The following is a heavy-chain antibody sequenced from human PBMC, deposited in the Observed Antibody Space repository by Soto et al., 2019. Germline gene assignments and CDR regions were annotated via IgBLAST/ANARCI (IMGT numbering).Heavy chain of an antibody. CDR2: INHSGST. D-gene: IGHD2-2*01. Sequence: QVQLQQWGAGLLKPSETLSLTCAVYGGSFSGYYWSWIRQPPGKGLEWIGEINHSGSTNYNPSHKSRVTISVDTSKNQFSLKLSSVTAADTAVYYCARSPRGCSSTSCYAYYYYYYYMDVWGKGTTVTVSS. J-gene: IGHJ6*03. CDR3: ARSPRGCSSTSCYAYYYYYYYMDV. CDR1: GGSFSGYY. V-gene: IGHV4-34*01.